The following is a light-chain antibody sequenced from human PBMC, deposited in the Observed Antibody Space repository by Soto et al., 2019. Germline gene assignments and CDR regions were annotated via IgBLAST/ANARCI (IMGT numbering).Light chain of an antibody. CDR2: GAS. CDR3: QQYYNSPRIT. J-gene: IGKJ5*01. V-gene: IGKV3-15*01. Sequence: EIVMTQSPGTLSVSPGERATLSCRASENLNTNLAWYQQRPGQAPGLLIYGASTRATGVPARFTGSGSGTDFTLTISSLQAEDVAVYYCQQYYNSPRITFGQGTRLEIK. CDR1: ENLNTN.